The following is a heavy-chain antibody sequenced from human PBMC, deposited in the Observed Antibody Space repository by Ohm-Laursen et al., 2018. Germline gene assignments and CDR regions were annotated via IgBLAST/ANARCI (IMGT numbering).Heavy chain of an antibody. Sequence: GSLRLSCAASGFTFIDYDMCWIRQTPGKGLEWLSFITSGGGIIYSADSVKGRFTISRDNDEDTLYLQMNSLRAEDTAIYYCARPDSSDSPSHYYYYAMDVWGQGTTVTVSS. V-gene: IGHV3-11*01. CDR2: ITSGGGII. CDR3: ARPDSSDSPSHYYYYAMDV. J-gene: IGHJ6*02. CDR1: GFTFIDYD. D-gene: IGHD3-22*01.